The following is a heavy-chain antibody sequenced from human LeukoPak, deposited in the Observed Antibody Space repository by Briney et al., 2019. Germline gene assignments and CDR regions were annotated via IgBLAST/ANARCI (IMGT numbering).Heavy chain of an antibody. J-gene: IGHJ4*02. CDR3: AKYAMGQWYFDY. D-gene: IGHD6-19*01. Sequence: GGSLRLSCAASGFTVSSNYMSWVRQAPGKGLEWVSAISGSGGSTYYADSVKGRFTISRDNSKNTLYLQMNSLRAEDTAVYYCAKYAMGQWYFDYWGQGTLVTVSS. V-gene: IGHV3-23*01. CDR2: ISGSGGST. CDR1: GFTVSSNY.